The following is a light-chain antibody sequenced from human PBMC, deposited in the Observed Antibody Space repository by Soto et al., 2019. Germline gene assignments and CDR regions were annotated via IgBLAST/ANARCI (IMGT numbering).Light chain of an antibody. V-gene: IGKV4-1*01. J-gene: IGKJ2*01. CDR1: QSVLYRSNNKNY. CDR2: CAS. CDR3: QQYYSTPPYT. Sequence: DIVMTQSPDSLAVSLGERATINCKSSQSVLYRSNNKNYLAWYQQKPGQPPKLLIYCASTRESGLPDRFSGSGSGTDYTLTISSLQAEDVAVYFCQQYYSTPPYTFGQGTNLEIK.